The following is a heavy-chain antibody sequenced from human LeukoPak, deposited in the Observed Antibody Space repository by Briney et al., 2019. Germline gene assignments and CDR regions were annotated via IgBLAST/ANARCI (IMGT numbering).Heavy chain of an antibody. V-gene: IGHV4-59*08. Sequence: SETLSLTCTVSGGSFSRHYWTWLRQPPGKGLEWIGHIYSTGTTNYNPSLKSRVTISVDTSKNQFSLKLSSVTAADTAVYYCAIPFCGGDCYSHYWGQGTLVTVSS. CDR1: GGSFSRHY. CDR3: AIPFCGGDCYSHY. D-gene: IGHD2-21*02. CDR2: IYSTGTT. J-gene: IGHJ4*02.